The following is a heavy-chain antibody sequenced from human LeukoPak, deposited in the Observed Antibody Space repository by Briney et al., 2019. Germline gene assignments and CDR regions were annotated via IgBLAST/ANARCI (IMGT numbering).Heavy chain of an antibody. CDR3: TAHQYVLLWFGEPYDY. CDR1: GFTFGDYA. CDR2: IRSKTDGGTT. Sequence: GGSLRLSCTASGFTFGDYAMSWFRQAPGKGLEWVGFIRSKTDGGTTDYAAPVKGRFTISRDDSKNTLYLQMNSLKTEDTAVYYCTAHQYVLLWFGEPYDYWGQGTLVTVSS. J-gene: IGHJ4*02. D-gene: IGHD3-10*01. V-gene: IGHV3-49*03.